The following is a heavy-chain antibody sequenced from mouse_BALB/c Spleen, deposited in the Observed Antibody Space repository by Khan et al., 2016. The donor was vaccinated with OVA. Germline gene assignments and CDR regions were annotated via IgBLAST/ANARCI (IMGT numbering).Heavy chain of an antibody. Sequence: EVQLQESGPGLVKPSQSLSLTCTVTGYSITSDYAWNWIRQFPGNKLEWMGYISYSGITNYNPAPKSRISINRETSKKQLLLQLNSVTTEDTAAYYCAGNGSRTTYDVDYWGQGTSVTVSS. CDR3: AGNGSRTTYDVDY. V-gene: IGHV3-2*02. D-gene: IGHD2-13*01. CDR2: ISYSGIT. J-gene: IGHJ4*01. CDR1: GYSITSDYA.